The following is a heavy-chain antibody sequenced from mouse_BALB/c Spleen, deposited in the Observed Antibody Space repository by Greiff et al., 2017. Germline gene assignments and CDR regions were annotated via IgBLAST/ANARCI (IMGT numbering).Heavy chain of an antibody. CDR1: GFNIKDYY. J-gene: IGHJ3*01. CDR2: IDPENGNT. CDR3: ATSPFAY. Sequence: EVKLMESGAELVRPGALVKLSCKASGFNIKDYYMHWVKQRPEQGLEWIGWIDPENGNTIYDPKFQGKASITADTSSNTAYLQLSSLTSEDTAVYYCATSPFAYWGQGTLVTVSA. V-gene: IGHV14-1*02.